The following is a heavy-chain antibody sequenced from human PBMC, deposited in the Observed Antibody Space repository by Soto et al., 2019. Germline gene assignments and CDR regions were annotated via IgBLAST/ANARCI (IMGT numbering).Heavy chain of an antibody. CDR1: GVSIRSGGYS. CDR3: VRVPGP. Sequence: PSETLSLTCVVSGVSIRSGGYSWSWIRQPPGKGLEWIGYIYHSGSTYYNPSLKSRVTISVDRSKNQFSLKLSSVTAANTAVYYCVRVPGPWGQGTLVTVSS. CDR2: IYHSGST. V-gene: IGHV4-30-2*01. J-gene: IGHJ5*02.